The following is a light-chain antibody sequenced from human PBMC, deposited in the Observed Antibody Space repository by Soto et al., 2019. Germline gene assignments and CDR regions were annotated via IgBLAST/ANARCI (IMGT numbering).Light chain of an antibody. V-gene: IGKV3-11*01. CDR2: DAS. CDR1: QSLSSRN. CDR3: QQRSNWPRT. J-gene: IGKJ1*01. Sequence: IVLTHSPGTLSLSPWERATLSCRASQSLSSRNLAWYQQKPGQAPRLLIYDASNRATGIPARFSGSGSGTDFTLTISSLEPEDFAVYYCQQRSNWPRTFGQGTKVDIK.